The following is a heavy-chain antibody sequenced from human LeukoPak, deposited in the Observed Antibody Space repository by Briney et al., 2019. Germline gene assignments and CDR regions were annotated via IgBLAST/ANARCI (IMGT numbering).Heavy chain of an antibody. CDR1: RFMFCIYA. Sequence: GGSLRLSCAASRFMFCIYAMHWVREAPGEGLEYVSAISSNGRNTHYANSVKGRFTISRDNSKNTLYLQMGSLRAEDMAVYYCARLPVDAFDIWGQGTMVTVSS. J-gene: IGHJ3*02. CDR2: ISSNGRNT. V-gene: IGHV3-64*01. CDR3: ARLPVDAFDI. D-gene: IGHD1-14*01.